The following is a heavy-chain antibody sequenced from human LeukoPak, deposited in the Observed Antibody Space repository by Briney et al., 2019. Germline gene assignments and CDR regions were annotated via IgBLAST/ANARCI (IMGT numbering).Heavy chain of an antibody. CDR1: RFTFDDYT. Sequence: GGSLRLSCVSSRFTFDDYTMHWVRQAPAKDLAWVSLISWDGGSTYYADSVKGRFTISIDNSKNSLYLQMNSLRTEDTALYYCAKGRQWLGYYFDYWGQGTLVTVSS. CDR2: ISWDGGST. CDR3: AKGRQWLGYYFDY. V-gene: IGHV3-43*01. J-gene: IGHJ4*02. D-gene: IGHD6-19*01.